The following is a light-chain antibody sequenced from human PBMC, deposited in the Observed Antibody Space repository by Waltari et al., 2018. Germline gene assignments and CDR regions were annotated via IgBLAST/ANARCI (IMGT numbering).Light chain of an antibody. Sequence: QSALTQPRSVSGSPGQSVTISCTGTSSDVGGYNYVSWYQQHPYKAPKLMIYDVNKRPSGVPERFSGSESGNADSLTIAGLHGGDEADYYRCSYAVTYASYVFFGGGTKLSVL. CDR1: SSDVGGYNY. J-gene: IGLJ2*01. V-gene: IGLV2-11*01. CDR3: CSYAVTYASYVF. CDR2: DVN.